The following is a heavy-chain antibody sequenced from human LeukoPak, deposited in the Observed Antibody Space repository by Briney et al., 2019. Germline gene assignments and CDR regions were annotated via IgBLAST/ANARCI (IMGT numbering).Heavy chain of an antibody. J-gene: IGHJ4*02. Sequence: PETLSLTCTVSGYSVSSGYYWGWIRQPPGNGLEWIGSIYHSGSTYYNPSLKSRVTISVDTSKNQFSLKLSSVTAADTAVYYCARVTYSSGSFDYWGQGTLVTVSS. CDR1: GYSVSSGYY. CDR3: ARVTYSSGSFDY. D-gene: IGHD6-19*01. CDR2: IYHSGST. V-gene: IGHV4-38-2*02.